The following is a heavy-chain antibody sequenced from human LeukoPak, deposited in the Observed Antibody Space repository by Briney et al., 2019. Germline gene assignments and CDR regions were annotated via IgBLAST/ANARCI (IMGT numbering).Heavy chain of an antibody. D-gene: IGHD3-22*01. J-gene: IGHJ4*02. CDR3: ANHFDSSGRPRGGFDY. V-gene: IGHV3-48*04. Sequence: PGGSLRLSCAASGFMFSTYSMNWVRQAPGKGREWVSYISSSGNTIYYADSMKGRSTISRDNAKNSLYLQMNSLRAEDTAVYYCANHFDSSGRPRGGFDYWGQGNLVTVSS. CDR1: GFMFSTYS. CDR2: ISSSGNTI.